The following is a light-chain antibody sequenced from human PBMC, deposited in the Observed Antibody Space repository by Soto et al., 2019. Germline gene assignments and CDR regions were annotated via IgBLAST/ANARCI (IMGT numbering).Light chain of an antibody. CDR1: QSVRNNY. J-gene: IGKJ4*01. CDR3: QQYGRSPPT. Sequence: EIVLTQSPDTLSLSPGERATLSCRASQSVRNNYLAWYQQKPGQAPRFLIYDASSRATGIPDRFSGSGSGTDFTLTISRLEPEDFAVYYCQQYGRSPPTFGGGTKVDIK. V-gene: IGKV3-20*01. CDR2: DAS.